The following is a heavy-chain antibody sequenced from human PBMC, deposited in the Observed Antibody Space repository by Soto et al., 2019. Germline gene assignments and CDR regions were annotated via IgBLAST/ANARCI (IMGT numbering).Heavy chain of an antibody. D-gene: IGHD4-17*01. V-gene: IGHV2-5*02. Sequence: QITLKESGPTLVKPTQTLTLTCTFSGFSLSTSGVGVGWIRQPPGKALEWLALIYWDDDKRYSPSLKSRLTITEDTSKNQVVLTMTNMDPVDTAAYYCAHRQRTVYFDYWGQGTLVTVSS. J-gene: IGHJ4*02. CDR2: IYWDDDK. CDR1: GFSLSTSGVG. CDR3: AHRQRTVYFDY.